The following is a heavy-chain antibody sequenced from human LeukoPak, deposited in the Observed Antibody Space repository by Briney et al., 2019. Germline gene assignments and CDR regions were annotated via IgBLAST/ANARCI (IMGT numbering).Heavy chain of an antibody. D-gene: IGHD3-3*01. J-gene: IGHJ3*02. V-gene: IGHV3-74*01. Sequence: GGSLRLSCAASGFTFSSCWMHWVRQVPGKGLVWVSRINSDGSATNYADSVKGRFTISRDNAKNTLYLQMNSLRAEDSAVYYCASLVGGYYPPVEAFDIWGQGTMVTVSS. CDR2: INSDGSAT. CDR3: ASLVGGYYPPVEAFDI. CDR1: GFTFSSCW.